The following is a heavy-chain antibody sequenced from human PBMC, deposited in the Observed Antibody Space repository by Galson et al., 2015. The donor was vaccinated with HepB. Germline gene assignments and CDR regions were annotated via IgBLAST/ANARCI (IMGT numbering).Heavy chain of an antibody. J-gene: IGHJ3*02. CDR2: IYWDDDK. Sequence: PALVKPTQTLTLTCTFSGFSLSTSGVGVGWIRQPPGKALEWLALIYWDDDKRYSPSLKSRLTITKDTSKNQVVLTMTNMDPVDTATYYCAHFEVVVITSLRGSTANVFDIWGQGTMVTVSS. CDR3: AHFEVVVITSLRGSTANVFDI. V-gene: IGHV2-5*02. D-gene: IGHD3-22*01. CDR1: GFSLSTSGVG.